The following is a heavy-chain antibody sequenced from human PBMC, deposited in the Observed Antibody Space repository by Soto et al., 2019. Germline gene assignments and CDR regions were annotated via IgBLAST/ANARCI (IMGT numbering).Heavy chain of an antibody. CDR3: VRLGDFRSRTYYYMHV. D-gene: IGHD3-3*01. CDR1: GDSSSRSSYY. J-gene: IGHJ6*03. V-gene: IGHV4-39*01. Sequence: SETLSLTCTVSGDSSSRSSYYWGWIRQPPGKGLEWIGHIYYSGSTNYNPSLKSRVTISVDTSKNQFSLKLSSVTAADTAVYYCVRLGDFRSRTYYYMHVGGKRTSVTVSS. CDR2: IYYSGST.